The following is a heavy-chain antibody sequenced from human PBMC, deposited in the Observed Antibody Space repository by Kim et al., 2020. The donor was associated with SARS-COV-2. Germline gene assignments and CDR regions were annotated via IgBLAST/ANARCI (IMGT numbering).Heavy chain of an antibody. CDR3: VRETFWAFDF. J-gene: IGHJ3*01. Sequence: GGSLRLSCATSGFTLSLDSMNWVRQSPGKGLEWVSHIIGSGTITQHADSVRGRFTISRDNAKNSLFLQVNGLRADDTAVYYCVRETFWAFDFCGKCTVVT. D-gene: IGHD3-3*01. CDR2: IIGSGTIT. CDR1: GFTLSLDS. V-gene: IGHV3-48*04.